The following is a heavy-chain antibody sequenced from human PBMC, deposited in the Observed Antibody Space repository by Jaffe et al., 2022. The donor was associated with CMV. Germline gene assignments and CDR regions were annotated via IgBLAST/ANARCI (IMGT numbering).Heavy chain of an antibody. J-gene: IGHJ4*02. V-gene: IGHV3-11*06. CDR1: GFTFSDYY. D-gene: IGHD1-26*01. CDR3: ARELGGSYYSYYFDY. CDR2: ISSSSSYT. Sequence: QVQLVESGGGLVKPGGSLRLSCAASGFTFSDYYMSWIRQAPGKGLEWVSYISSSSSYTNYADSVKGRFTISRDNAKNSLYLQMNSLRAEDTAVYYCARELGGSYYSYYFDYWGQGTLVTVSS.